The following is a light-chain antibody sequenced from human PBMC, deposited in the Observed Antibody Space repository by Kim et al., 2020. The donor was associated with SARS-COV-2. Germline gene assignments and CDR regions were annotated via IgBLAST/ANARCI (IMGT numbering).Light chain of an antibody. CDR3: GADHGSGSNFVWV. V-gene: IGLV9-49*01. CDR2: VGTGGVVG. J-gene: IGLJ3*02. Sequence: CTLGSGYSNYSVDWYQQRPGKGRRFVMRVGTGGVVGSRGDGIPDRFSVLGSGLNRYLTIKNIQEEDESNYHCGADHGSGSNFVWVFGGGTQLTVL. CDR1: SGYSNYS.